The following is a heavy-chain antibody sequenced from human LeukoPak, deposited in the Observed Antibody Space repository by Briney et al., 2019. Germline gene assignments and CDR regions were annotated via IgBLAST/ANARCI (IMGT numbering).Heavy chain of an antibody. D-gene: IGHD6-13*01. CDR1: GGSIDSNS. J-gene: IGHJ5*02. Sequence: LETLSLTCTVSGGSIDSNSWTWIRQPPGKGLEWIGYIYYSGTTNYNPSLKSRVTMSVDMSKNQFSLKLSSVTAADTAVYYCARRSSSWKNWFDPWSQGTLVTVSS. CDR2: IYYSGTT. CDR3: ARRSSSWKNWFDP. V-gene: IGHV4-59*01.